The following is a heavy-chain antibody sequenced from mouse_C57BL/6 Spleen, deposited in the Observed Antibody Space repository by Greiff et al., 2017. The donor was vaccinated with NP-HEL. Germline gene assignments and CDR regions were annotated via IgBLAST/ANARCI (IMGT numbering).Heavy chain of an antibody. D-gene: IGHD1-1*01. Sequence: EVKLVESGGGLVKPGGSLKLSCAASGFTFSDYGMHWVRQAPEKGLEWVAYISSGSSTIDYAYPVKGRFTITRDNAKNTLFLQMTSLRSEDTAMYYCARDYYGSSYDYFDYWGQGTTLTVSS. CDR1: GFTFSDYG. CDR2: ISSGSSTI. CDR3: ARDYYGSSYDYFDY. V-gene: IGHV5-17*01. J-gene: IGHJ2*01.